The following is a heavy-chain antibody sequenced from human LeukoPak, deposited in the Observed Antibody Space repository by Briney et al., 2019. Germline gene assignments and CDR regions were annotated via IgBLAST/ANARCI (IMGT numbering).Heavy chain of an antibody. Sequence: SVKVSCKASGGTFSSYAISWVRQAPGQGLEWMGRIIPILGIANYAQKFQGRVTITADKSTSTAYMELSSLRSEDTAVYYCARVLYGSGSYYADYWGQGTLVTVSS. CDR3: ARVLYGSGSYYADY. CDR1: GGTFSSYA. D-gene: IGHD3-10*01. V-gene: IGHV1-69*04. J-gene: IGHJ4*02. CDR2: IIPILGIA.